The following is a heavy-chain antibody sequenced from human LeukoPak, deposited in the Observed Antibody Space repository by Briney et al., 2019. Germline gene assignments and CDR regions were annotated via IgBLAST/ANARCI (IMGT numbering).Heavy chain of an antibody. V-gene: IGHV2-5*01. J-gene: IGHJ3*02. D-gene: IGHD2/OR15-2a*01. Sequence: SGPTLVNPTQTLTLTCTFSGFSLSTSGVGVGWIRQTPGKALEWLALIYLNDDKRYSPSLRSRLTITKDTSKNQVVLTMTNMDPVDTATYYCAHSLWGPNAFDIWGQGTMVTVSS. CDR3: AHSLWGPNAFDI. CDR2: IYLNDDK. CDR1: GFSLSTSGVG.